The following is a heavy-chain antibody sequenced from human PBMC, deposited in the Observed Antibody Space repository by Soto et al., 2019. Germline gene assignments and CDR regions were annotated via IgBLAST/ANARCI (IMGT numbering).Heavy chain of an antibody. CDR1: GFTLSSYS. CDR3: ARIGIAAAGTGNY. Sequence: GGSLRLSCAASGFTLSSYSMNWVRQAPGKGLEWVSSISSSSSYIYYADSVKGRFTISRDNAKNSLYLQMNSLRAEDTAAYYCARIGIAAAGTGNYWGQGTLVTVSS. D-gene: IGHD6-13*01. CDR2: ISSSSSYI. J-gene: IGHJ4*02. V-gene: IGHV3-21*01.